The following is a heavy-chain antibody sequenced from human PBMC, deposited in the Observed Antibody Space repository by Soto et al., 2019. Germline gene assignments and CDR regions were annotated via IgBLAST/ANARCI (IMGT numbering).Heavy chain of an antibody. J-gene: IGHJ4*02. Sequence: GGSLSLSCAASGFTFSSYAMSWVRQAPGKGLEWVSAISGSGGSTYYADSVKGRFTISRDNSKNTLYLQMNSLRAEDTAVYYCAKDRVIAGYFDYWGQGTLVTVSS. V-gene: IGHV3-23*01. CDR3: AKDRVIAGYFDY. CDR2: ISGSGGST. CDR1: GFTFSSYA. D-gene: IGHD2-21*01.